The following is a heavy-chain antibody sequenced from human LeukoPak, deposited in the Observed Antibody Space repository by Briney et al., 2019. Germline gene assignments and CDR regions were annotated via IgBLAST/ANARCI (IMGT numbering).Heavy chain of an antibody. D-gene: IGHD1-26*01. CDR3: ESAAGGSLYNWFTP. Sequence: SETLSPTCTVSGYSISSGYYWGCIRQPPGKGLEWIGSIYHSGSTYYNPSLKSRVTISVDTSKNQFSLKLSSVTAADTAVYVCESAAGGSLYNWFTPSGQGNLVTVSS. J-gene: IGHJ5*02. CDR1: GYSISSGYY. CDR2: IYHSGST. V-gene: IGHV4-38-2*02.